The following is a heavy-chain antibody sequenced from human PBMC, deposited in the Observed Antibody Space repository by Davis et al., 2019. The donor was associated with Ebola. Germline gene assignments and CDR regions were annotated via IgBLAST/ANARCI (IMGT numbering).Heavy chain of an antibody. CDR2: INAGNGNT. V-gene: IGHV1-3*01. CDR1: GYTFTSYA. CDR3: ARDLCSSTSCYDFDY. D-gene: IGHD2-2*01. Sequence: ASVTVSCKASGYTFTSYAMHWVRQAPGQRLEWMGWINAGNGNTKYSQKFQGRVTITRDTSASTAYMELSSLRSEDTAVYYCARDLCSSTSCYDFDYWGQGTLVTVSS. J-gene: IGHJ4*02.